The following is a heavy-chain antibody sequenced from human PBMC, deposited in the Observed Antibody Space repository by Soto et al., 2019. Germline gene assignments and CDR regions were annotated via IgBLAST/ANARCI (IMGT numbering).Heavy chain of an antibody. CDR3: AKGGGQLWFGEQDY. Sequence: QVQLVESGGGVVQPGRSLRLSCAASGFIFSSYAMHWVRQAPGKGLEWVAVMSYDGKHKYYAASVKGRFTISRDNAKNTLDLQMNSLRADDTAVYYCAKGGGQLWFGEQDYWGQGTLVTVSS. CDR2: MSYDGKHK. J-gene: IGHJ4*02. D-gene: IGHD3-10*01. V-gene: IGHV3-30*18. CDR1: GFIFSSYA.